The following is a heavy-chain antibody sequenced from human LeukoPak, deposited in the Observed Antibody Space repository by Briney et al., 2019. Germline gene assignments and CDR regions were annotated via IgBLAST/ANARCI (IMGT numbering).Heavy chain of an antibody. D-gene: IGHD3-10*01. V-gene: IGHV3-7*01. Sequence: GGSLRLSCAASGFSLSNYWMSWVRQAPGKGLEWVANINQDGSDKYYVDSVMGRFAISKDNAKNSVYLQMNSLRPEDTAIYYCAWYGVTHGLDVWGQGTTVTVSS. CDR2: INQDGSDK. J-gene: IGHJ6*02. CDR3: AWYGVTHGLDV. CDR1: GFSLSNYW.